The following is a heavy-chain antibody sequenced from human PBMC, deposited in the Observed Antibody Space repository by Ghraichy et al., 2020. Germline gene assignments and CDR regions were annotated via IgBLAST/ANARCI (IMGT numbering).Heavy chain of an antibody. CDR3: AVLRFLEWSLNWFDP. Sequence: ASVKVSCKVSGYTLTELSMHWVRQAPGKGLEWMGGFDPEDGETIYAQKFQGRVTMTEDTSTDTAYMELSSLRSEDTAVYYCAVLRFLEWSLNWFDPWGQGTLVTVSS. CDR2: FDPEDGET. V-gene: IGHV1-24*01. CDR1: GYTLTELS. D-gene: IGHD3-3*01. J-gene: IGHJ5*02.